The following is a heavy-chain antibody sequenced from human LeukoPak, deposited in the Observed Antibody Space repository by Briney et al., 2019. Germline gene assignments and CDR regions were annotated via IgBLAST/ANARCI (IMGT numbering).Heavy chain of an antibody. Sequence: SETLSLTCAVYGGSFSGYSWSWIRQPPGKGLEWIGEINHSGSTNYNPSLKSRVTICVDTSKNQFYLMLSSVTAADTAVYYCARASVLLWFEDPHQTFDYWGQGTLVTVSS. CDR1: GGSFSGYS. J-gene: IGHJ4*02. CDR2: INHSGST. V-gene: IGHV4-34*01. D-gene: IGHD3-10*01. CDR3: ARASVLLWFEDPHQTFDY.